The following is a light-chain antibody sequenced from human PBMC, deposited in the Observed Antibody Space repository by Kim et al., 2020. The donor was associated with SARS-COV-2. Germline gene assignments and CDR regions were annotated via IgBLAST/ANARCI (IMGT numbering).Light chain of an antibody. J-gene: IGLJ2*01. Sequence: SYELTQPPSGSGAPGKTASITCEEKNIERESVHWFQQKPGQAPVLVVYDDADRPSGIPERFSGSNSANTATLTISGVEVGDEADYYCQVWDDSSDQPVFGGGTQLTVL. CDR1: NIERES. CDR3: QVWDDSSDQPV. V-gene: IGLV3-21*03. CDR2: DDA.